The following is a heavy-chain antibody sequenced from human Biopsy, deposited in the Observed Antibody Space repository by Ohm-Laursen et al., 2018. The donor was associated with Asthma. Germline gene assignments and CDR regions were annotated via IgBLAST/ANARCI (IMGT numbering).Heavy chain of an antibody. J-gene: IGHJ4*02. CDR3: ARAQDYYDSRGYYRSFDY. CDR1: YGPITSGGYY. D-gene: IGHD3-22*01. V-gene: IGHV4-31*02. Sequence: SQTLSLTCTVSYGPITSGGYYWTWIRQPPGKGLEWIGFIYYSGSTYYNPSLKSRVSISIDTSKNQFSLKLSSVTAADTAVYYGARAQDYYDSRGYYRSFDYWGQGTLVTVSS. CDR2: IYYSGST.